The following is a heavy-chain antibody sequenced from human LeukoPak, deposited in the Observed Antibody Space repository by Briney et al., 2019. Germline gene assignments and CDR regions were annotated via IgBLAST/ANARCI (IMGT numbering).Heavy chain of an antibody. Sequence: GGSLRLSCAASGFTFSTYSMNWVRQTPGKGLEWVSSTSSDSKYKFYADSLKGRFTISRDNAKNSLYLQMISLRAEDTAVYYCARVAFGLYVMDAWGQGTTVTVSS. D-gene: IGHD3/OR15-3a*01. V-gene: IGHV3-21*01. CDR2: TSSDSKYK. CDR3: ARVAFGLYVMDA. CDR1: GFTFSTYS. J-gene: IGHJ6*02.